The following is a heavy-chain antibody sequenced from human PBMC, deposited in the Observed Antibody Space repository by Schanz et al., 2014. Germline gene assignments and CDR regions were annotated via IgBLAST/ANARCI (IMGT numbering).Heavy chain of an antibody. Sequence: QVLLVQSGAEVKQPGASVKVSCKASGYTFTAYFIHWVRQAPGQGLERMGWINPKTGVTDYAHKFQGRVTMTRDTSLSTVYMEMRSLRSDDTAVYSCARGDYYGSGSYYYPYDNWGQGTLVIVSS. CDR2: INPKTGVT. J-gene: IGHJ4*02. CDR1: GYTFTAYF. D-gene: IGHD3-10*01. V-gene: IGHV1-2*07. CDR3: ARGDYYGSGSYYYPYDN.